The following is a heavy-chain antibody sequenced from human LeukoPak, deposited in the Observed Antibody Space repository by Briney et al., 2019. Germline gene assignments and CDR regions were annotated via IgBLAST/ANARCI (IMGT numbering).Heavy chain of an antibody. CDR3: ARQQYDFWSGDYGPHGVDP. CDR1: GGSISSSSYY. D-gene: IGHD3-3*01. V-gene: IGHV4-39*01. Sequence: SETLSLTCTVSGGSISSSSYYWGWIRQPPGKELEWTGSIYYSGSTYYNPSLKSRVTISVDTSKNQFSLKLSSVTAADTAVYYCARQQYDFWSGDYGPHGVDPWGQGTLVTVSS. J-gene: IGHJ5*02. CDR2: IYYSGST.